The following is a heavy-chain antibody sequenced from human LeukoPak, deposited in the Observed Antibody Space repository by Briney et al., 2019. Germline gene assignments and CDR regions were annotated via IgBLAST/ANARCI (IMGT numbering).Heavy chain of an antibody. CDR1: GYTFTVYY. J-gene: IGHJ3*02. CDR2: INTNSGGT. Sequence: GASVKVSCTSSGYTFTVYYMHWGRQAPGQGLERMGWINTNSGGTNYAQKFQGRVTMTRDTSISTAYMELSRLRSDDTAVYYCAREGATGAFDIWGQGTMVTVSS. V-gene: IGHV1-2*02. D-gene: IGHD5-12*01. CDR3: AREGATGAFDI.